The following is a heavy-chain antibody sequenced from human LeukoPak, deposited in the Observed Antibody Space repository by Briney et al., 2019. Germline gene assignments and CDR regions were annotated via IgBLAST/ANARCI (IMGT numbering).Heavy chain of an antibody. CDR2: ISGSGGST. CDR3: AKPRGEGDIVVVPIDAFDI. CDR1: GFTFVNYG. J-gene: IGHJ3*02. V-gene: IGHV3-23*01. Sequence: TGGSLRLSCTASGFTFVNYGMSWVRQAPGKGLEWVSAISGSGGSTYYADSVKGRFTTSRDNSKNTPYLQMNSLRAEDTAVYYCAKPRGEGDIVVVPIDAFDIWGQGTMVTVSS. D-gene: IGHD2-2*01.